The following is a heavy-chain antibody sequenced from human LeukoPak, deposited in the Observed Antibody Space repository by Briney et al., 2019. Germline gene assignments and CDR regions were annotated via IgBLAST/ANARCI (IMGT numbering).Heavy chain of an antibody. CDR3: ARVRPGSSGSYYRTS. V-gene: IGHV3-11*04. D-gene: IGHD3-22*01. J-gene: IGHJ4*02. CDR2: ITSGGGFK. Sequence: GGPLRLSCVGAGFPFSDFHMSWIRQAPGKGLEWVSYITSGGGFKYYADSVKGRFSISRDDSKNSVFLQMNSLRVEDTAVYYCARVRPGSSGSYYRTSWGQGTLVTVSS. CDR1: GFPFSDFH.